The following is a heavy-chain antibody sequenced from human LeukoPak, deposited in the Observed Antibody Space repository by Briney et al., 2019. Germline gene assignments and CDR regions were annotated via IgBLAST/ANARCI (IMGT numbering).Heavy chain of an antibody. Sequence: SETLSLTCTVSGGSISSSSFYWDWIRQPPGKGLEWIGTIFYSGSTYYNPSLKSRITISVDTSKNQFSLKLSSVTAADTAVYYCARHSRSGYSDYESALDIWGQGTMVIVSS. V-gene: IGHV4-39*01. CDR2: IFYSGST. CDR3: ARHSRSGYSDYESALDI. CDR1: GGSISSSSFY. D-gene: IGHD5-12*01. J-gene: IGHJ3*02.